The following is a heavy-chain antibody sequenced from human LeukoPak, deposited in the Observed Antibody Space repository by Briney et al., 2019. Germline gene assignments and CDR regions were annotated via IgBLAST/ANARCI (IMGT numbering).Heavy chain of an antibody. D-gene: IGHD6-13*01. Sequence: GGSLRLSCAASGLTFSSHWMHWVRQAPGKGLVWVSRITNDGSSTTYADSVKGRFTISRDNSKNTLYLQMNSLRAEDTAVYYCARVESSSWYDFDYWGQGTLVTVSS. CDR3: ARVESSSWYDFDY. V-gene: IGHV3-74*01. CDR2: ITNDGSST. J-gene: IGHJ4*02. CDR1: GLTFSSHW.